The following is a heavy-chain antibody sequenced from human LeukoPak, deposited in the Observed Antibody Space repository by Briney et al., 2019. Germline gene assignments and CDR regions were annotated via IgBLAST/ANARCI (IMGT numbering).Heavy chain of an antibody. J-gene: IGHJ5*02. CDR3: ARGSIWNGGIDP. V-gene: IGHV1-8*01. D-gene: IGHD1-1*01. CDR1: GYTFTSYD. CDR2: MNPNSGNT. Sequence: ASVKVSCKASGYTFTSYDINLVRQATGQGLEWMGWMNPNSGNTGYAQKFQGRVTMTRNTSISTAYMELSSLRSEDTAVYYCARGSIWNGGIDPWGQGTLVTVSS.